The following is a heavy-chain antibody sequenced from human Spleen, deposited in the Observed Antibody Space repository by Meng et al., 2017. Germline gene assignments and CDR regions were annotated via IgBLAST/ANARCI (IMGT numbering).Heavy chain of an antibody. Sequence: GESLKISCAASGFTFSNCAMHWVRQAPGKGLEYVSAISSNGDNIHYVDSVKGRFSISRDHSKNTLFLQMTSLRSEDTAVYFCARDRSGYSTTAFDIWGRGTMVTVSS. J-gene: IGHJ3*02. V-gene: IGHV3-64*02. CDR2: ISSNGDNI. CDR3: ARDRSGYSTTAFDI. D-gene: IGHD3-3*01. CDR1: GFTFSNCA.